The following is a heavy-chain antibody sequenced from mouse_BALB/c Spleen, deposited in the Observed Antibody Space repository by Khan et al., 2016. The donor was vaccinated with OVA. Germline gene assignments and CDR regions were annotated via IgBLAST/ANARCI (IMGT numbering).Heavy chain of an antibody. CDR1: GYSITSGYG. CDR3: ARTARIKY. D-gene: IGHD1-2*01. V-gene: IGHV3-2*02. Sequence: VQLKESGPGLVKPSQSLSLTCTVTGYSITSGYGWNWIRQFPGNKLEWMGYISYSGSTIYNPSLKSRISITRDTSKNQFFLQLNSVTTEDTATYYWARTARIKYWGQGTTLTVSS. CDR2: ISYSGST. J-gene: IGHJ2*01.